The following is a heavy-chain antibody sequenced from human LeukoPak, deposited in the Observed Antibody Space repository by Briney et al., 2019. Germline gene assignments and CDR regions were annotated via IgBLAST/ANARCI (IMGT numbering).Heavy chain of an antibody. CDR2: LIPIFGTA. CDR1: GGTFSSYA. V-gene: IGHV1-69*13. D-gene: IGHD4-17*01. Sequence: ASVKVSCKASGGTFSSYAISWVRQAPGQELEWMGGLIPIFGTANYEQKFQGRVTITADESTSTAYMELSSLRSEDTAVYYCARSLAYGDYYFDYWGKGTLVTVSS. CDR3: ARSLAYGDYYFDY. J-gene: IGHJ4*02.